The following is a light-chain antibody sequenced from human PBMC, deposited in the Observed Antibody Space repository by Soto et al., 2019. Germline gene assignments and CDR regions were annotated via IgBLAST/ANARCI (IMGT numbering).Light chain of an antibody. J-gene: IGLJ2*01. CDR1: SSNIGAGYD. CDR3: QSYDSSLSGAV. Sequence: QSVLTQPPSVSGAPGQRVTISCTGSSSNIGAGYDVHWYQQLPGTAPKLLIYGNSNRPSGVPDRFSGSTSGTSASLAITGIHAEDEADYYCQSYDSSLSGAVFGGGTKLTVL. CDR2: GNS. V-gene: IGLV1-40*01.